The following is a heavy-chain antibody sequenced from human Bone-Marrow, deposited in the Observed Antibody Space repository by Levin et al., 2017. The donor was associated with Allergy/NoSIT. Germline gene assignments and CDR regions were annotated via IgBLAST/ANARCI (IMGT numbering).Heavy chain of an antibody. V-gene: IGHV1-8*01. CDR1: RNIFSSYD. Sequence: AASVKVSCKASRNIFSSYDIKWVRQATGQGIEWMGWMHPTTGKTRYAQQFKGRVTMTRNTSISNAYLELSSLSSEDTAVYYCARLRSDYGIDVWGLGTTVTVSS. CDR2: MHPTTGKT. J-gene: IGHJ6*02. D-gene: IGHD4-17*01. CDR3: ARLRSDYGIDV.